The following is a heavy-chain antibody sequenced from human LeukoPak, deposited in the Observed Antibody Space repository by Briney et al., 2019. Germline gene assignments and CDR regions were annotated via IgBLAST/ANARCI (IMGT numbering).Heavy chain of an antibody. CDR3: ARSNWNDPFDY. CDR2: SYYSGST. J-gene: IGHJ4*02. D-gene: IGHD1-20*01. Sequence: SETLSLTCNVSGGFISSTSYYWDWIRQPPGKGLEWIGSSYYSGSTYYNPSLKSRVTISVDTSKSQFSLRLSSVTAADTAVYYCARSNWNDPFDYWGQGTLVTVSS. CDR1: GGFISSTSYY. V-gene: IGHV4-39*01.